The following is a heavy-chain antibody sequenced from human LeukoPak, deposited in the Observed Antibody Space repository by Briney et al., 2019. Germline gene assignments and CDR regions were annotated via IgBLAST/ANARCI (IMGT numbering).Heavy chain of an antibody. V-gene: IGHV3-48*01. Sequence: PGGSLRLSCAASGFTFSGYSMNWVRQAPGKGLEWVSYITSSSSAIYYADSVKGRFTISRDNSKNTLYLQMNSLRAEDTAVYYCAKPPEYYDFWSGYYFDYWGQGTLVTVSS. J-gene: IGHJ4*02. D-gene: IGHD3-3*01. CDR2: ITSSSSAI. CDR3: AKPPEYYDFWSGYYFDY. CDR1: GFTFSGYS.